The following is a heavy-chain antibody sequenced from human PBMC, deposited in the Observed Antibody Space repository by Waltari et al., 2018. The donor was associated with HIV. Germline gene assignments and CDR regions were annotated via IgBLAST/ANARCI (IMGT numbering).Heavy chain of an antibody. J-gene: IGHJ4*02. CDR3: TGVGIAAAGKGVFDY. V-gene: IGHV4-34*01. D-gene: IGHD6-13*01. CDR2: INHSGST. CDR1: GGSFSGYY. Sequence: QVQLQQWGAGLLKPSETLSLTCAVYGGSFSGYYWSWIVQPPGKGLGWIGEINHSGSTNYNPSLKSRVTISVDTSKNQFSLKLSSVTAADTAVYYCTGVGIAAAGKGVFDYWGQGTLVTVSS.